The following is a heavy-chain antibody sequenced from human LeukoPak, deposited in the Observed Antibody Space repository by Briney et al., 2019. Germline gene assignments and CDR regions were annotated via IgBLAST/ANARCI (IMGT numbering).Heavy chain of an antibody. CDR2: IYTSGST. D-gene: IGHD5-18*01. CDR1: GGSFSGYY. CDR3: ARAMVGYSYGYFDY. V-gene: IGHV4-59*10. Sequence: SETLSLTCAVYGGSFSGYYWSWIRQPPGKGLEWIGRIYTSGSTNYNPSLKSRVTMSVDTSKNQFSLKLSSVTAADTAVYYCARAMVGYSYGYFDYWGQGTLVTVSS. J-gene: IGHJ4*02.